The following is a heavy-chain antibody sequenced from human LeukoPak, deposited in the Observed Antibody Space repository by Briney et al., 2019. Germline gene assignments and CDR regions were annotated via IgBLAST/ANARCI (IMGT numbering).Heavy chain of an antibody. Sequence: SGTLSLTCAVSGGSTSSSNWWSWVRQPPGKGLEWIGEIYHSGSTNYNPSLKSRVTISVDKSKNQFSLKLSSVTAADTAVYYCARVPYCSGGSCYWFDPWGQGTLVTVSS. CDR3: ARVPYCSGGSCYWFDP. D-gene: IGHD2-15*01. CDR2: IYHSGST. CDR1: GGSTSSSNW. V-gene: IGHV4-4*02. J-gene: IGHJ5*02.